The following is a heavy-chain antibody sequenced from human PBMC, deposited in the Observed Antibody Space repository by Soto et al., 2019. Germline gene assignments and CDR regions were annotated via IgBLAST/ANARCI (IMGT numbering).Heavy chain of an antibody. D-gene: IGHD3-22*01. Sequence: SVKVSCKASGVTFSSYAISWVRQAPGQGLEWMGGIIPIFGTANYEQKFQGRVTITADESTSTAYMELSSLRSEDTAVYYCARRGDYYDSSGYYFFDYWGQGTLVTVSS. V-gene: IGHV1-69*13. CDR1: GVTFSSYA. CDR2: IIPIFGTA. J-gene: IGHJ4*02. CDR3: ARRGDYYDSSGYYFFDY.